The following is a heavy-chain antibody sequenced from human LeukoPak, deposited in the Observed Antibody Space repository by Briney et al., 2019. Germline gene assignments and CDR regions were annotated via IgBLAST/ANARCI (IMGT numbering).Heavy chain of an antibody. Sequence: GGSLRLSCAASGFTFSNYRMHWVRQVPGKGLVWVSRINSDGSSTSYADSVKGRFTISRDNAKNMLYLQMNSLRAEDTAVYYCVGGLITAGGTSGNYWGQGTLVTVSS. J-gene: IGHJ4*02. D-gene: IGHD6-13*01. CDR1: GFTFSNYR. CDR3: VGGLITAGGTSGNY. CDR2: INSDGSST. V-gene: IGHV3-74*01.